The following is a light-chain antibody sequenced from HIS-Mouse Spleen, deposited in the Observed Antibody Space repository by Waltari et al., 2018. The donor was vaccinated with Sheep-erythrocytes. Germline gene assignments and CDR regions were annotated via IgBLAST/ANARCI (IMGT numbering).Light chain of an antibody. CDR1: KLGDKY. CDR3: QAWDSSTVV. CDR2: QDS. J-gene: IGLJ2*01. V-gene: IGLV3-1*01. Sequence: SYELTQPPSVPVSPGQTASITCPGDKLGDKYACWYQQNPGQSPVLVIYQDSKRPSGIPERFSGSNSGNTATLTISGTQAMDEADYYCQAWDSSTVVFGGGTKLTVL.